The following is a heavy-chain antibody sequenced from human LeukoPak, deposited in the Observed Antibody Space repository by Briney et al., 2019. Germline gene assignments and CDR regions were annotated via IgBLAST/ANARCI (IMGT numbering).Heavy chain of an antibody. J-gene: IGHJ3*02. CDR2: IYSDDST. D-gene: IGHD1-14*01. Sequence: PGGSLRLSCAASGFTVSSNYMSSVRQAPGKGLEWVSVIYSDDSTYYADSVKGRFTISRDNSKNTLYLQMNSLRAEDTAVYYCARGQYKLDAFDIWGQGTMVTVSS. CDR1: GFTVSSNY. CDR3: ARGQYKLDAFDI. V-gene: IGHV3-66*01.